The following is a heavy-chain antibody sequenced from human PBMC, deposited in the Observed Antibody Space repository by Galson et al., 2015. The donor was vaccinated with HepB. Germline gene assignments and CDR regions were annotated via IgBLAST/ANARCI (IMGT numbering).Heavy chain of an antibody. CDR3: ASTKPRRRVVTATRYWYFDL. CDR1: GGSISSSSYY. CDR2: IYYSGST. J-gene: IGHJ2*01. Sequence: ETLSLTCTVSGGSISSSSYYWGWIRQPPGKGLEWIGSIYYSGSTYHNPSLKSRVTISVDTSKNQFSLKLSSVTAADTAVYYCASTKPRRRVVTATRYWYFDLWGRGTLVTVSS. D-gene: IGHD2-21*02. V-gene: IGHV4-39*01.